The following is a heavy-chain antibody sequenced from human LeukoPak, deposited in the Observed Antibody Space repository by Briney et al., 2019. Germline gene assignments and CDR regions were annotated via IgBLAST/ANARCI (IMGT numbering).Heavy chain of an antibody. V-gene: IGHV3-21*01. CDR3: ARAANRYCSGGSCYGY. CDR2: ISSSSSYI. J-gene: IGHJ4*02. Sequence: PGGSLRLSCAASGFTFSSYSMNWVRQAPGKGLEWVSSISSSSSYIYYADSVKGRFTISRDNAKNSLYLQMNSLRAEDTAVYYCARAANRYCSGGSCYGYWGQGTLVTVFS. CDR1: GFTFSSYS. D-gene: IGHD2-15*01.